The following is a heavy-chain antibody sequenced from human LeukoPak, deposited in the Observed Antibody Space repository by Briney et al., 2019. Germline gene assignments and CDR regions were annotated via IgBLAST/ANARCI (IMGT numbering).Heavy chain of an antibody. CDR2: IKEDGSEK. CDR1: GGSISSSNW. Sequence: PSGTLSLTCAVSGGSISSSNWWSWVRQAPGKGLEWVANIKEDGSEKDYVDSVKGRFTISRDNAKNSLYLQMNSLRAEDTAVYCCAAISYLAFDIWGQGTVVTVSS. J-gene: IGHJ3*02. V-gene: IGHV3-7*03. CDR3: AAISYLAFDI. D-gene: IGHD2/OR15-2a*01.